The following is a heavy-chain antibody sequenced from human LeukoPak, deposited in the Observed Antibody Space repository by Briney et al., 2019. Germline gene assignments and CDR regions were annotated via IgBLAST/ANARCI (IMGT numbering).Heavy chain of an antibody. CDR1: GYSFTSYW. J-gene: IGHJ4*02. V-gene: IGHV5-51*01. CDR2: INPGDSYI. CDR3: ARHSSYCSATSCFPKE. D-gene: IGHD2-15*01. Sequence: GESLKISCKGSGYSFTSYWIGWVRQMPGKGLEWMGIINPGDSYIRYGPSFQGQITISVDKSIKTAYLQWGSLKASDTAMYYCARHSSYCSATSCFPKEWGQGTLVTVSS.